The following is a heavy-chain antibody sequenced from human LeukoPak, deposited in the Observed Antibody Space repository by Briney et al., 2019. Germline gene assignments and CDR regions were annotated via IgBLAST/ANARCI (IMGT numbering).Heavy chain of an antibody. V-gene: IGHV1-2*02. Sequence: ASVKVSCKASGYTFTDYYMHWVRQAPRQGLEWMGWINPNSGGADFAQKFQGRVTMTRDTSISTTYMELSRLRSDDTGVYYCARAWVGAYSADYYYMDVWGKGTTVTVSS. CDR3: ARAWVGAYSADYYYMDV. J-gene: IGHJ6*03. CDR2: INPNSGGA. D-gene: IGHD1-26*01. CDR1: GYTFTDYY.